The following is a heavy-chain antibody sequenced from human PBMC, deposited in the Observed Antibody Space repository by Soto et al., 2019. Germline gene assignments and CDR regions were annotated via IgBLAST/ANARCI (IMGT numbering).Heavy chain of an antibody. CDR3: ARPYYDSNGYFLGLDY. V-gene: IGHV4-39*01. CDR1: GGSISSSSYY. CDR2: IYYSGST. J-gene: IGHJ4*02. Sequence: PSETLSLTCTVSGGSISSSSYYWGWIRQPPGKGLEWIGSIYYSGSTYYNPSLKSRVTISVDTSKNQFSLKLSSVTAADTAVYYCARPYYDSNGYFLGLDYWGQGTLVTVSS. D-gene: IGHD3-22*01.